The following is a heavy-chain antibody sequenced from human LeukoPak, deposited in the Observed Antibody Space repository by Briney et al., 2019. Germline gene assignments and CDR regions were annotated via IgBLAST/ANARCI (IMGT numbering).Heavy chain of an antibody. D-gene: IGHD3-3*01. Sequence: PGGSLRLSCAASGFTFSSYSMNWVRQAPGKGLEWVSYISSGSGTIYYADSVKGRFTISRDNAKSSLYLQMNSLRVEDTAVYYCAKVLSGGSLDYWGQGTLVTVSS. V-gene: IGHV3-48*04. CDR2: ISSGSGTI. CDR3: AKVLSGGSLDY. CDR1: GFTFSSYS. J-gene: IGHJ4*02.